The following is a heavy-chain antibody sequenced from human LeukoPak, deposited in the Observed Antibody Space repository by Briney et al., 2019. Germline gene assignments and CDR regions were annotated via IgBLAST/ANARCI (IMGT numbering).Heavy chain of an antibody. V-gene: IGHV4-34*01. CDR2: INHSGGT. D-gene: IGHD3-22*01. J-gene: IGHJ4*02. CDR1: GGSFSGYY. Sequence: PSETLSLTCAVYGGSFSGYYWSWIRQPPGKGLEWIGEINHSGGTNYNPSLKSRVTISVDTSKNQFSLKLSSVTAADTAVYYCARHRRITMRFATVYYFDYWGQGTLVTVSS. CDR3: ARHRRITMRFATVYYFDY.